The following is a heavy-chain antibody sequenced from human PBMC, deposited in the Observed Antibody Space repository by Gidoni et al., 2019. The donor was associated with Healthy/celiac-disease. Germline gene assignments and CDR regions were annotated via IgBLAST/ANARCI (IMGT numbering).Heavy chain of an antibody. V-gene: IGHV3-23*01. D-gene: IGHD3-16*02. CDR3: AKDERGYSQSDHYVWGSYRGLGVFDY. CDR1: GFTFSSYA. CDR2: ISGSGGST. J-gene: IGHJ4*02. Sequence: EVQLLESGGGLVQPGGSLRLSCAASGFTFSSYAMSWVRQAPGKGLEWVSAISGSGGSTYYADSVKGRFTISRDNSKNTLYLQMNSLRAEDTAVYYCAKDERGYSQSDHYVWGSYRGLGVFDYWGQGTLVTVSS.